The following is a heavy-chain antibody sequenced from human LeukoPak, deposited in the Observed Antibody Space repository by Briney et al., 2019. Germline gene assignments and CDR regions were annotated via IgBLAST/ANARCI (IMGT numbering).Heavy chain of an antibody. CDR2: INPSGGST. CDR3: ARIKLGVNAFDI. D-gene: IGHD7-27*01. CDR1: GYAFTTYY. V-gene: IGHV1-46*03. Sequence: GASVKVSCKASGYAFTTYYMHWVRQAPGQGLEWMGIINPSGGSTTYAQKFRGRVTMTRDTSTSTVYMELSSLRSEDTAVYYCARIKLGVNAFDIRGQGTVVTVSS. J-gene: IGHJ3*02.